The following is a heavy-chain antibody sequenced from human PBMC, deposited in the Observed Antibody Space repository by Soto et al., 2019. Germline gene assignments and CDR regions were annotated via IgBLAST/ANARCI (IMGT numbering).Heavy chain of an antibody. Sequence: SETLSLTCTVSGGSISRYYWSWIRQPPGKGLEWIGYMYSTGSTVYNPSFKSRVTISVDTSKNQFSLKLNSVTAADTAVYYCARDLWGYCGTDCYPLDVWGQGTTVTVSS. J-gene: IGHJ6*02. CDR2: MYSTGST. D-gene: IGHD2-21*02. CDR1: GGSISRYY. V-gene: IGHV4-59*01. CDR3: ARDLWGYCGTDCYPLDV.